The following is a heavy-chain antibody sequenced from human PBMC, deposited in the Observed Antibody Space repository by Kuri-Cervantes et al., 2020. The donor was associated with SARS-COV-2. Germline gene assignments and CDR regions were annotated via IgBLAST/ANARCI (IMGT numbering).Heavy chain of an antibody. D-gene: IGHD3-9*01. J-gene: IGHJ6*03. CDR1: GFTFSSYS. Sequence: GGSLRLSCAASGFTFSSYSMNWVRQAPGKGLEWVSSISSSSYIYYADSVKGRFTISRDNAKNSLYLQMNSLRAEDTAVYYCARDRYYDILTGYFSAVCMDVWGKGTTVTVSS. CDR3: ARDRYYDILTGYFSAVCMDV. CDR2: ISSSSYI. V-gene: IGHV3-21*01.